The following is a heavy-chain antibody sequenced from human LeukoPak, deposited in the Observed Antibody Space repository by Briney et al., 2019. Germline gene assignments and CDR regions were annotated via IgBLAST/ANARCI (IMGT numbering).Heavy chain of an antibody. CDR2: ISASGAYT. CDR1: GFTFSTYA. D-gene: IGHD6-19*01. CDR3: ARDNARGSGNYGPSVYDY. V-gene: IGHV3-23*01. Sequence: GGSLRLSCAASGFTFSTYAMSWVRQTAEKGLEWVSGISASGAYTWYAVSVKGRFTISRDNSENTVYLEMNGLRAEDTAVYYCARDNARGSGNYGPSVYDYWGQGTLATVSS. J-gene: IGHJ4*02.